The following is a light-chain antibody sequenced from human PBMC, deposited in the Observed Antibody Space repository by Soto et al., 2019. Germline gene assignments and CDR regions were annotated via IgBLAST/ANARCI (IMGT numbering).Light chain of an antibody. J-gene: IGLJ3*02. CDR1: SSDVGGYKY. V-gene: IGLV2-14*03. CDR2: DVS. Sequence: QSALTQPASVSGSPGQSITISCTGTSSDVGGYKYVSWYQQPPGKGPKLMIYDVSYRPSGVPSRFSGSKSGNTASLTISGLQLEDEGDYYCASYSTSNTPCVFGVGTKLTVL. CDR3: ASYSTSNTPCV.